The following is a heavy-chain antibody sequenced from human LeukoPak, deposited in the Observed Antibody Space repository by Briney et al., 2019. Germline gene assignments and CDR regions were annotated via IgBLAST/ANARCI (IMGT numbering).Heavy chain of an antibody. CDR2: ISAYNGNT. J-gene: IGHJ4*02. CDR3: ARELYSSGWYHFDY. Sequence: ASVKVSCKASGYTFTSYGISWVRQAPGQGLEWMGWISAYNGNTNYAQRLQGRVTMTTDTSTSTAYMELRSLRSDDTAVHYCARELYSSGWYHFDYWGQGTLVTVSS. CDR1: GYTFTSYG. D-gene: IGHD6-19*01. V-gene: IGHV1-18*04.